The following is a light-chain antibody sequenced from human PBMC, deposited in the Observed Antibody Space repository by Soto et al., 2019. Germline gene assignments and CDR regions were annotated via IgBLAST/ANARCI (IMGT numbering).Light chain of an antibody. CDR1: SSDVGSYNL. CDR3: CSYAGSSTFLYV. V-gene: IGLV2-23*03. CDR2: EGS. Sequence: QSVLTQPASVSGSPGQSITISCTGTSSDVGSYNLVSWYQQHPGKAPKLMIYEGSKRPSGVSNRFSGSKSGNTASLTIFGLQAEDEADYYCCSYAGSSTFLYVFGTGTKATVL. J-gene: IGLJ1*01.